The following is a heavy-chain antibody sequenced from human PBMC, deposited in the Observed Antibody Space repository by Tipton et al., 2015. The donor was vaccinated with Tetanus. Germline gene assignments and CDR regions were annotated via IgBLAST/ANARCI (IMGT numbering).Heavy chain of an antibody. CDR3: ARDRYYDILTGYYGVGVDRLYGMDV. D-gene: IGHD3-9*01. J-gene: IGHJ6*02. V-gene: IGHV4-31*03. CDR1: GGSISSGGYY. CDR2: IYYSGST. Sequence: LRLSCTVSGGSISSGGYYWSWIRQHPGKGLEWIGYIYYSGSTYYKPSLKSRVTISVDTSKNQFSLKLSSVTAADTAVYYCARDRYYDILTGYYGVGVDRLYGMDVWGQGTTVTVSS.